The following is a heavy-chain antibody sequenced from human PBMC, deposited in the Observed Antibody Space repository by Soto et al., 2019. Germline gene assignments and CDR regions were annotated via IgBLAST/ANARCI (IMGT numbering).Heavy chain of an antibody. Sequence: QVQLVQSGAEVKKPGSSVKVSCKASGGTFSSYAISWVRQAPVQGLEWMGGIIPIFGTANYAQKFQGRVTITADKSTSTAYMELSSLRSEDTAVYYCARAETLNYDSSGYYYPYWYFELRGRGTLVTLAS. D-gene: IGHD3-22*01. CDR2: IIPIFGTA. J-gene: IGHJ2*01. CDR3: ARAETLNYDSSGYYYPYWYFEL. CDR1: GGTFSSYA. V-gene: IGHV1-69*06.